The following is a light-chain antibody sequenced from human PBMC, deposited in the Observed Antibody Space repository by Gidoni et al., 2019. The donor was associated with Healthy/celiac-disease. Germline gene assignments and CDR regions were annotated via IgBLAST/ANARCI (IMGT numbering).Light chain of an antibody. J-gene: IGKJ5*01. CDR2: WAS. Sequence: VSLGERATINCKSSQSVLYSSNNKNYLAWYQQKPGQPPKLLIYWASTRESGVPDRFSGSGSGTDFTLTISSLQAEDVAVYYCQQYYSTPPITFXQXTRLEIK. V-gene: IGKV4-1*01. CDR1: QSVLYSSNNKNY. CDR3: QQYYSTPPIT.